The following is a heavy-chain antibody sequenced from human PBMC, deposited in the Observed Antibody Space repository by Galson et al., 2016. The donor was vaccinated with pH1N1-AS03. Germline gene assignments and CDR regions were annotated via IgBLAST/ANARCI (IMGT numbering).Heavy chain of an antibody. V-gene: IGHV1-8*01. CDR1: GYTFTTYD. CDR3: ARSFLGETDD. J-gene: IGHJ4*02. D-gene: IGHD3-16*01. CDR2: MTPNNGNT. Sequence: SVKVSCKASGYTFTTYDIYWVRQAAGQGLEWMGWMTPNNGNTGYAQRFQGRVTMTRNTSISTAYMELSGLQSEDTAVYYCARSFLGETDDWGQGTLVIVSS.